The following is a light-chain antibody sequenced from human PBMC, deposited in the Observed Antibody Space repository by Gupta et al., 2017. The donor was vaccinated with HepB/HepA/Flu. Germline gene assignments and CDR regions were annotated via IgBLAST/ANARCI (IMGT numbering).Light chain of an antibody. V-gene: IGKV1-39*01. CDR1: QSISNY. CDR2: AAS. J-gene: IGKJ1*01. Sequence: MHQSPSSLSASVGERVTITCRASQSISNYLKWYQQKPGKAPKLLIYAASSLHSGVPSRFSGSGSGTEFTLTISSLQTGDFATYYCQQNYSSPRTFGQGTKVEIK. CDR3: QQNYSSPRT.